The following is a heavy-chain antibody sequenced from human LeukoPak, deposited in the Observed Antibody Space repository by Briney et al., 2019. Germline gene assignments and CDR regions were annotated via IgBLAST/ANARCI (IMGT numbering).Heavy chain of an antibody. CDR1: GDSASSNSAA. J-gene: IGHJ4*02. CDR3: ARTRDLGPDY. Sequence: SQTLSLTCVISGDSASSNSAAWNWIRQSPSRGLEWLGRTYYRSKWYYHYAVSMKSRITVNPDTSKNQFSLQLNSVTPEDTAVYYCARTRDLGPDYWGQGTLVTVSS. V-gene: IGHV6-1*01. D-gene: IGHD1-26*01. CDR2: TYYRSKWYY.